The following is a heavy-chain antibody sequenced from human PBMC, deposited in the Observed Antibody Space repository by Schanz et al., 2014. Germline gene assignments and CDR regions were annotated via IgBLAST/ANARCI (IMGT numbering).Heavy chain of an antibody. CDR3: ARKVVATIGGYYDN. J-gene: IGHJ4*02. Sequence: EVQLLESGGGLVKPGGSLRLSCAASGITFSSHSFNWVRQAPGKGLEWISYITYNGGTIYYADSVKGRFTISRDNAKNSLYLEMNSLRAEDTAVYYCARKVVATIGGYYDNWGQGTLVIVSS. V-gene: IGHV3-48*01. CDR2: ITYNGGTI. CDR1: GITFSSHS. D-gene: IGHD5-12*01.